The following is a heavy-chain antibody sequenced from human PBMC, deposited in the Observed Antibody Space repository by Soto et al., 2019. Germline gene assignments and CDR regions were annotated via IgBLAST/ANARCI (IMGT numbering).Heavy chain of an antibody. D-gene: IGHD6-13*01. V-gene: IGHV3-30*18. J-gene: IGHJ4*02. CDR2: ISYDGSNK. Sequence: GGSLRLSCAASGFTFSSYGMHWVRQAPGKGLEWVAVISYDGSNKYYADSVKSRFTISRDNSKNTLYLQMNSLRAEDTAVYYCAKDSFVAAADFAYDYWGQGTLVTVSS. CDR3: AKDSFVAAADFAYDY. CDR1: GFTFSSYG.